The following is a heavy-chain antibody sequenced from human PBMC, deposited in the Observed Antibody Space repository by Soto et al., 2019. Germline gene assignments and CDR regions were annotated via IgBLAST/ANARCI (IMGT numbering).Heavy chain of an antibody. CDR2: IKSKTDGGTT. CDR1: GFTFSNAW. J-gene: IGHJ6*02. D-gene: IGHD2-15*01. CDR3: TTGTIGYCSGGSCYYYGMDV. Sequence: EVQLVESGGGLVKPGGSLRLSCAASGFTFSNAWMNWVRQAPGKGLEWVGRIKSKTDGGTTDYAAPVKGRFTISRDDSKNTLYLQMNSLKTEDTAVYYCTTGTIGYCSGGSCYYYGMDVWGQGTTVTVSS. V-gene: IGHV3-15*07.